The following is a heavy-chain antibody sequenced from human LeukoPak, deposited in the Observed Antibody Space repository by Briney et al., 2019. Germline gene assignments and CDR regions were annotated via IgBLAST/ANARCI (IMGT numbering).Heavy chain of an antibody. CDR3: ARLEQTDDY. D-gene: IGHD1/OR15-1a*01. Sequence: ASVKVSCKASGYTFTGYYLHWVRQASGQGLEWMGWIYPHSGGTNYAQKFQGRVSMTRDTSISTAYMELHRLTSDDTAVYYCARLEQTDDYWGQGTLVTVSS. V-gene: IGHV1-2*02. CDR1: GYTFTGYY. J-gene: IGHJ4*02. CDR2: IYPHSGGT.